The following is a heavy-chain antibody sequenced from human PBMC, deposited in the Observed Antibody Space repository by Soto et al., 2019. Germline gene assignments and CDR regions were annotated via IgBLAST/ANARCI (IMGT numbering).Heavy chain of an antibody. D-gene: IGHD3-16*02. CDR2: IYYSGST. Sequence: SETLSLTCTVSGGSISSYYWSWIRQPPGKGPEWIGYIYYSGSTDYDPSLKSRVTISVDNSKNTLYLQMNSLRAEDTAVYYCARDFSGELSLSFDYWGQGTLVTVSS. CDR3: ARDFSGELSLSFDY. V-gene: IGHV4-59*01. CDR1: GGSISSYY. J-gene: IGHJ4*02.